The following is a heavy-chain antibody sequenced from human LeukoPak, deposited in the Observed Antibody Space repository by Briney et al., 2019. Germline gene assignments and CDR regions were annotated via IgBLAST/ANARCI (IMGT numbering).Heavy chain of an antibody. J-gene: IGHJ5*02. CDR1: GGSISSSNW. D-gene: IGHD2-2*01. CDR3: ARANIVVVPAAMLGHNWFDP. CDR2: IYHSGST. Sequence: SETLSLTCAVSGGSISSSNWWGWVRQPPGKGLEWIGEIYHSGSTNYNPSLKSRVTISVDKSKNQFSLKLSSVTAADTAVYYCARANIVVVPAAMLGHNWFDPWGQGTLVTVSS. V-gene: IGHV4-4*02.